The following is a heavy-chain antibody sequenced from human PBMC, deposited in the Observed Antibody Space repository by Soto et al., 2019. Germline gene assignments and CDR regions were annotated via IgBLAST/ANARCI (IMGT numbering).Heavy chain of an antibody. CDR3: AAWIVGATNGGLDY. Sequence: QVQLVQSGAEVKKPGASVKVSCKASGYTFTSYGISWVRQAPGQGLEWMGWISAYNGNTNHAQKLQGRVTMTTDTSASAASVELRSLRSDDTAVYYCAAWIVGATNGGLDYWGQGTLVTVSS. D-gene: IGHD1-26*01. CDR1: GYTFTSYG. CDR2: ISAYNGNT. V-gene: IGHV1-18*01. J-gene: IGHJ4*02.